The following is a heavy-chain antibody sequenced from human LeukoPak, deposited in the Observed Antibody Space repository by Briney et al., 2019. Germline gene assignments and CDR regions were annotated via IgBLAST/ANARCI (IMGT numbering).Heavy chain of an antibody. Sequence: GGSLRLSCAASGFTFSDYNMNWVRQAPGKGLEWVSSISRSSYYLYYTDSVKGRFTISRDNAKNSLYLQMNSLGAEDTAVYYCTRVGQSYSTSGQALVHWGQGTLVTVS. V-gene: IGHV3-21*01. D-gene: IGHD2-8*01. CDR3: TRVGQSYSTSGQALVH. CDR1: GFTFSDYN. CDR2: ISRSSYYL. J-gene: IGHJ4*02.